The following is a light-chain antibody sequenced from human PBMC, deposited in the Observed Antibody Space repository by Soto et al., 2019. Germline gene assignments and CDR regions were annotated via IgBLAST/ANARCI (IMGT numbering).Light chain of an antibody. V-gene: IGKV3D-15*01. Sequence: EIVLTQSPTTLSLSPGERATLSCRASQSVSSYFAWYQQKPGQAPRLLIYDASTRAADIPARFSGSGSGTEFTLTISSLQPDDFATYYCQQYNTYMLTFGGGTKVDIK. CDR3: QQYNTYMLT. CDR1: QSVSSY. CDR2: DAS. J-gene: IGKJ4*01.